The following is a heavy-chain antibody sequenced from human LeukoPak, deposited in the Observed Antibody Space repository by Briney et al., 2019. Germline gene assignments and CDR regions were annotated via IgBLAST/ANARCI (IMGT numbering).Heavy chain of an antibody. J-gene: IGHJ5*02. V-gene: IGHV3-23*01. CDR3: AKDSESVTTPLDWFDP. Sequence: GGSLRLSCAASGFTFSSYAMSWVRQAPGEGLEWVSAISGSGGSTYYADSVKGRFTISRDNSKNTLYLQMNSLRAEDTAVYYCAKDSESVTTPLDWFDPWGQGTLVTVSS. CDR2: ISGSGGST. CDR1: GFTFSSYA. D-gene: IGHD4-17*01.